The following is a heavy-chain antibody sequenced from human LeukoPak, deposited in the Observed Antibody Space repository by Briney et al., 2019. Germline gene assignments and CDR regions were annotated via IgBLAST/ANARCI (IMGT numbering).Heavy chain of an antibody. Sequence: ASVKVSCKVSGYTLTELSMHWVRQAPGKGLEWMGGFDPEDGETIYAQKFQGRVTMTEDTSTDTAYMELSSPRSEDTAVYYCATPGPLGFLEWPWDHFDYWGQGTLVTVSS. D-gene: IGHD3-3*01. CDR3: ATPGPLGFLEWPWDHFDY. CDR2: FDPEDGET. J-gene: IGHJ4*02. V-gene: IGHV1-24*01. CDR1: GYTLTELS.